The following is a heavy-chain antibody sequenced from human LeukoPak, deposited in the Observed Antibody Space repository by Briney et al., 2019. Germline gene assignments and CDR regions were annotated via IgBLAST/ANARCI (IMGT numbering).Heavy chain of an antibody. CDR2: IKQDGSEK. CDR3: ARGTYYYDSSGYYKAWSPDAFDI. V-gene: IGHV3-7*01. CDR1: GFTFSSYW. D-gene: IGHD3-22*01. Sequence: GGSLRLSCAASGFTFSSYWMSWVRQAPGKGLEWVANIKQDGSEKYYVDSVKGRFTISRDNAKNSLYLQMNSLRAEDTAVYYCARGTYYYDSSGYYKAWSPDAFDIWGQGTMVTVSS. J-gene: IGHJ3*02.